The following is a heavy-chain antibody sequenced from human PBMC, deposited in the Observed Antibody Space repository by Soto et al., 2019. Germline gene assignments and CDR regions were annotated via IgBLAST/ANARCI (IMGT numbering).Heavy chain of an antibody. CDR3: AKRGYRRDPMIDC. D-gene: IGHD3-16*02. Sequence: PGGSLRLSCAASGFTFSSYGMHWVRQAPGKGLEWVAVISYDGSNKYYADSVKGRFTISRDNSKNTLYLQMNSQRAEDTAVYYCAKRGYRRDPMIDCWGQGTLVTVSS. CDR2: ISYDGSNK. CDR1: GFTFSSYG. J-gene: IGHJ4*02. V-gene: IGHV3-30*18.